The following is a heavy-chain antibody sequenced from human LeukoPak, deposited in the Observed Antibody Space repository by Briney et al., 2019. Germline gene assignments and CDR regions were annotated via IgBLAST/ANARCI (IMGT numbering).Heavy chain of an antibody. CDR3: ARSPRYYDSSGYYLWDAFDI. D-gene: IGHD3-22*01. Sequence: SETLSLTATGSGVSISSGGYYWRWIRQHPEKGRGWIGYIYYSGSTYYNPSLKSRVTISVDTSKNQFSLKLSSVTAADTAVYYCARSPRYYDSSGYYLWDAFDIWGQGTMVTVSS. J-gene: IGHJ3*02. CDR1: GVSISSGGYY. V-gene: IGHV4-31*03. CDR2: IYYSGST.